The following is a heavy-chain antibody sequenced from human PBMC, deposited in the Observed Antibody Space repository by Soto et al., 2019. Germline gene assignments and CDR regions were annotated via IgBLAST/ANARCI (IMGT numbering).Heavy chain of an antibody. CDR2: IYYSGTT. CDR1: GGSISTSNYY. CDR3: ATFVVPASRRTDFDF. D-gene: IGHD2-21*02. J-gene: IGHJ4*02. V-gene: IGHV4-39*01. Sequence: SETLSLTCTVSGGSISTSNYYWGWVRHPPGKGLDWIGNIYYSGTTYYNPSLKSRVTISVDTSKNQFSLKLNSVTAADTAVYYCATFVVPASRRTDFDFWGPGTLVTVSS.